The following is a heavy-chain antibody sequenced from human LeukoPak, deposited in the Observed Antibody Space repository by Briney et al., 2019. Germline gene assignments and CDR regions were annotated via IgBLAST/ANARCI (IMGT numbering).Heavy chain of an antibody. V-gene: IGHV3-9*01. CDR1: GFTFDDYA. D-gene: IGHD6-13*01. CDR2: ISWNSGSI. Sequence: PGRSLRLSCAASGFTFDDYAMHWVRQAPGKGLEWVSGISWNSGSIGYADSVKGRFTISRDNAKNSLYLQMNSLRAEDTALYYCAKGRGRSSSWYGPFDYWGQGTLVTVSS. J-gene: IGHJ4*02. CDR3: AKGRGRSSSWYGPFDY.